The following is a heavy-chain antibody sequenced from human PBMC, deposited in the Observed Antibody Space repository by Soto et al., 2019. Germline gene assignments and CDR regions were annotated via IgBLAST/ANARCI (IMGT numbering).Heavy chain of an antibody. CDR1: GFTFSNFE. CDR3: AKEATNINNFDY. V-gene: IGHV3-48*03. J-gene: IGHJ4*02. D-gene: IGHD1-26*01. CDR2: ISSVGSTV. Sequence: PGGSLRLSCAASGFTFSNFEMNWVRQAPGKGLEWVSYISSVGSTVHYADSVKGRFTISRDNAKNSLYLQMHSLRAEDTAIYYCAKEATNINNFDYWGQGTLVTVSS.